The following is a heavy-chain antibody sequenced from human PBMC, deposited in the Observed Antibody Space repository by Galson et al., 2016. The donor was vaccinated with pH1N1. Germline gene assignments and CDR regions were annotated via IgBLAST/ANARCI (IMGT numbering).Heavy chain of an antibody. J-gene: IGHJ4*02. Sequence: QSGAEVKKPGESLKISCQVSGYSFSSYWAAWVRQMPGKGLEWMAIMYPDDSDIKYSPSFEGQVTISADKSISTAYLQWSSLKASDTAMYYCARYSGSFFFDYWGQGTLVTVSS. CDR3: ARYSGSFFFDY. D-gene: IGHD1-26*01. V-gene: IGHV5-51*01. CDR1: GYSFSSYW. CDR2: MYPDDSDI.